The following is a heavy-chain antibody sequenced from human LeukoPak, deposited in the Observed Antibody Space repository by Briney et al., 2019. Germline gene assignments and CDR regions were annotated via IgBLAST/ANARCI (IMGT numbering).Heavy chain of an antibody. Sequence: ASETLSLTCAVYGGSFSGYYWSWIRQPPGKGLEWIGEINHSGSTNYNPSLKSRVTISVDTSKNQFSLKLSSVTAADTAVYYCARLAGKRYCSSTSCYRGGLDYWGQGTLVTVSS. CDR1: GGSFSGYY. J-gene: IGHJ4*02. V-gene: IGHV4-34*01. D-gene: IGHD2-2*01. CDR2: INHSGST. CDR3: ARLAGKRYCSSTSCYRGGLDY.